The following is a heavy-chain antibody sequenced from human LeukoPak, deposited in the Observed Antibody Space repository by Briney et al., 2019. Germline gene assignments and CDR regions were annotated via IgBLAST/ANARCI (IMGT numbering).Heavy chain of an antibody. D-gene: IGHD3-22*01. J-gene: IGHJ4*02. CDR1: GFTFSSYA. Sequence: GGSLRLSCAASGFTFSSYAMSWVRQAPGKGLEWVSAISGSGVTTYYADSVKGRFTISRDNSKNTLYLQMNSLRAEDTAVYHCAKSRDSSGYLGLSAYWGQGTLVTVSS. CDR2: ISGSGVTT. V-gene: IGHV3-23*01. CDR3: AKSRDSSGYLGLSAY.